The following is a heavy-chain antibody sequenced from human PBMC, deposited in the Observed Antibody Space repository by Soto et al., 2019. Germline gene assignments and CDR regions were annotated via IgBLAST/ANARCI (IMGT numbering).Heavy chain of an antibody. Sequence: PSETLFLTCTVSGGSISSGGYYWSWIRQHPGKGLEWIGYIYYSGSTYYNPSLKSRVTISVDTSKNQFSLKLSSVTAADTAVYYCARGQGALMLDWFDPWGQGTLVTVPQ. J-gene: IGHJ5*02. CDR3: ARGQGALMLDWFDP. V-gene: IGHV4-31*03. D-gene: IGHD3-10*02. CDR1: GGSISSGGYY. CDR2: IYYSGST.